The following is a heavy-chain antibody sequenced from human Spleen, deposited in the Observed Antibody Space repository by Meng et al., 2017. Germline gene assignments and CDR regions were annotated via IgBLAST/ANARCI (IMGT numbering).Heavy chain of an antibody. CDR2: IYYSGST. V-gene: IGHV4-61*01. CDR3: ATVGMGLDS. D-gene: IGHD7-27*01. CDR1: GGSVSSGSYY. J-gene: IGHJ4*02. Sequence: QVQRQESGPGLGRPSETLSLTCTVSGGSVSSGSYYWSWIRQPPGKGLEWIGYIYYSGSTHYNPSLKSRVTISVDTSKNQFSLKLNSVTAADTAVYYCATVGMGLDSWGQGILVTVSS.